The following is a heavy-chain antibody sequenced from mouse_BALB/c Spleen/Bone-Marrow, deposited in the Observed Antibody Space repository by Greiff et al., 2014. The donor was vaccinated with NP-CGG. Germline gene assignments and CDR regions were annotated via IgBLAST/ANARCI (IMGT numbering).Heavy chain of an antibody. CDR2: INPYNDGT. CDR3: ARRGYRYDGFAY. J-gene: IGHJ3*01. Sequence: EVKLMESGPELVKPGASVKMSCKASGYTFTSYVMHWVKQKPGQGLEWIGYINPYNDGTKYNEKFKGKATLTSDKSSSTAYVELSSLTSEDSAVYYCARRGYRYDGFAYWGQGTLVTVSA. V-gene: IGHV1-14*01. D-gene: IGHD2-14*01. CDR1: GYTFTSYV.